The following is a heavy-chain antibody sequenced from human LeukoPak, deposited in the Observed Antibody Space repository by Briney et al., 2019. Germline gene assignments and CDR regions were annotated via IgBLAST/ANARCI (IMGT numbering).Heavy chain of an antibody. J-gene: IGHJ4*02. CDR2: IWYDGSNK. Sequence: GRSLRLSCAASGFTFSSNGMHWVRQAPGKGLEWVAVIWYDGSNKYYADSVKGRFTISRDNSKNTLYLQMNSLRAEDTAVYYCAREGRCGGDCYYDYWGQGTLVTVSS. CDR3: AREGRCGGDCYYDY. CDR1: GFTFSSNG. V-gene: IGHV3-33*01. D-gene: IGHD2-21*02.